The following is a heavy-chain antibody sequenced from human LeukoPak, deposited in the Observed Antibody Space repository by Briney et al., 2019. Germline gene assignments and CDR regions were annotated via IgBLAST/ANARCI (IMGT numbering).Heavy chain of an antibody. CDR3: ARASMARNYYGSGSYPIFDY. CDR2: ISGSGGST. Sequence: GGSLRLSCAASGFTFSSYAMSWVRQAPGKGLEWVSAISGSGGSTYYADSVRGRFTISRDNSKNTLYLQMNSLRAEDTAVYYCARASMARNYYGSGSYPIFDYWGQGTLVTVSS. D-gene: IGHD3-10*01. J-gene: IGHJ4*02. CDR1: GFTFSSYA. V-gene: IGHV3-23*01.